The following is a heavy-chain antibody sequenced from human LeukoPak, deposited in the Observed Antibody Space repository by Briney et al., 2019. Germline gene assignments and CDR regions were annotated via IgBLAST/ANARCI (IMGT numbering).Heavy chain of an antibody. Sequence: ASVKVSCKASGYTFTSYGISWVRQAPGQGLEWMGWISAYNGNTNYAQKLQGRVTMTTDTSTSTAYMELRSLRSDDTAVYYCARLLDYYDSSGYYSFDYWGQGTLVTVSS. CDR3: ARLLDYYDSSGYYSFDY. J-gene: IGHJ4*02. CDR2: ISAYNGNT. D-gene: IGHD3-22*01. V-gene: IGHV1-18*01. CDR1: GYTFTSYG.